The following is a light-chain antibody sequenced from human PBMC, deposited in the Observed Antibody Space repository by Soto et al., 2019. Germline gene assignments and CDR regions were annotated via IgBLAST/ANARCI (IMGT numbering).Light chain of an antibody. CDR1: SSDVGSYDL. CDR2: EGS. J-gene: IGLJ2*01. Sequence: QSALTQPASVSGSPGQSITISCTGTSSDVGSYDLVSWYQQHPGRAPKLMIYEGSKWPSGVSVRFSGSKSGNTASLTISGLQAEDEADYYCCSYAGSTTFVVFGGGTKVTVL. V-gene: IGLV2-23*03. CDR3: CSYAGSTTFVV.